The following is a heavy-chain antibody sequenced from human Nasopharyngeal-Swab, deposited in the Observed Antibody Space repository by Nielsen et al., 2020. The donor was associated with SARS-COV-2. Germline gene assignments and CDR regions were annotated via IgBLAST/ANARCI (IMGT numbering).Heavy chain of an antibody. V-gene: IGHV3-23*03. CDR3: VKNRDSVAGTPDDAFDI. CDR2: IYYGGDIT. J-gene: IGHJ3*02. D-gene: IGHD6-19*01. Sequence: VRQMPGKGLEWVSVIYYGGDITYYADSVKGRFTTSRDNSKNTVHLQMNSLRADDTAIYYCVKNRDSVAGTPDDAFDIWGQGTMVTVSS.